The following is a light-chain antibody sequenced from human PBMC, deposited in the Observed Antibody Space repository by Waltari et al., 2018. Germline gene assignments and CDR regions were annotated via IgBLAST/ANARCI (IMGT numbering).Light chain of an antibody. V-gene: IGKV3-11*01. CDR3: QLRTGWPMT. CDR1: QSVSNS. J-gene: IGKJ5*01. Sequence: EVVLTQSPATLSLSPGERATLSCRASQSVSNSLAWYRQKPGQAPSLLIYDASTRAAGIPDRFSGSGSGTDFILTIISLEPEDFAVYYCQLRTGWPMTFGQGTRLEIK. CDR2: DAS.